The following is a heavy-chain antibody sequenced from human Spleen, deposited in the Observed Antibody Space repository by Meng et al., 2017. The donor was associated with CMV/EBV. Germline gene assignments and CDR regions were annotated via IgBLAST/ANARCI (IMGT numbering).Heavy chain of an antibody. V-gene: IGHV1-69*11. CDR3: ATDGPGGGSYCLY. CDR1: GGTCSTYA. CDR2: IIPMGETA. D-gene: IGHD3-10*01. Sequence: CKASGGTCSTYAIHWVRQAPGQGLEWMGTIIPMGETAIYTQKFRGRVTITADESTTTAHMEISGLTSEDTAVYYCATDGPGGGSYCLYWGQGTLVTVSS. J-gene: IGHJ4*02.